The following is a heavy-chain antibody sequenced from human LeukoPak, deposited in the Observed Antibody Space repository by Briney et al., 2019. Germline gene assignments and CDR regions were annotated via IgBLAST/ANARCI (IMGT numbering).Heavy chain of an antibody. D-gene: IGHD2-2*01. Sequence: GGSLRLSCAPSGFSFSSYAMSWVRQAPGKGLEWVSAISGSGGSTYYADSVKGRFTISRDNSKNTLYLQMNSLRAEDTAVYYCAKIDLDIVVVPAADLIDYWGQGTLVTVSS. CDR1: GFSFSSYA. J-gene: IGHJ4*02. CDR3: AKIDLDIVVVPAADLIDY. CDR2: ISGSGGST. V-gene: IGHV3-23*01.